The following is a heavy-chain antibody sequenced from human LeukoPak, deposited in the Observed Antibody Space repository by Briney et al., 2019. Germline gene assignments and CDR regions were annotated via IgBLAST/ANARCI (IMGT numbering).Heavy chain of an antibody. CDR1: GGSFSDYF. D-gene: IGHD2-15*01. J-gene: IGHJ6*03. Sequence: SETLSLTCAVFGGSFSDYFWSWIRQPPGKGLEWFGEIDHSGGTNYNPSLKSRVTMSVDTSKNQFSLKLTSVTAADAAVYYCARMRGGGIGYSNYMDVWGKGTTVIVSS. CDR2: IDHSGGT. CDR3: ARMRGGGIGYSNYMDV. V-gene: IGHV4-34*01.